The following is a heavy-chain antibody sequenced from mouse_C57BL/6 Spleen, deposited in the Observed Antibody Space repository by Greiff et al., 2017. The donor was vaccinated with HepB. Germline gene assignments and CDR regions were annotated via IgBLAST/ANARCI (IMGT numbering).Heavy chain of an antibody. CDR2: IDPSDSYT. CDR1: GYTFTSYW. D-gene: IGHD1-1*01. J-gene: IGHJ3*01. Sequence: QVQLKQPGAELVKPGASVKLSCKASGYTFTSYWMQWVKQRPGQGLEWIGEIDPSDSYTNYNQKFKGKATLTVDTSSSTAYMQLSSLTSEDSAVYYCARLRYYGSSTPLAYWGQGILVTVSA. CDR3: ARLRYYGSSTPLAY. V-gene: IGHV1-50*01.